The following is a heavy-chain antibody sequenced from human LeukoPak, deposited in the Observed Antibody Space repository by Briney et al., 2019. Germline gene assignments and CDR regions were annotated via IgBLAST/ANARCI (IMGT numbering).Heavy chain of an antibody. D-gene: IGHD3-10*01. J-gene: IGHJ4*02. Sequence: GGSLRLSCAASGFTFSSYGMHWVRQAPGKGLEWVAFIRYDGSNKYYADSVKGRFTISRDNSKDTLYLQMNSLRAEDTAVYYCARSMVRGVIITNADYWGQGTLVTVSS. CDR1: GFTFSSYG. V-gene: IGHV3-30*02. CDR2: IRYDGSNK. CDR3: ARSMVRGVIITNADY.